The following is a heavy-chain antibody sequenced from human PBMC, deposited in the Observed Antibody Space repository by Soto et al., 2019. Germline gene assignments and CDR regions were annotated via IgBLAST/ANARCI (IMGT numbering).Heavy chain of an antibody. J-gene: IGHJ5*01. V-gene: IGHV3-9*01. CDR2: ISWNSGRI. D-gene: IGHD3-22*01. CDR1: GFSFYDYG. Sequence: GWSLRLSCAASGFSFYDYGMHLVRQAPGKGLEWVSCISWNSGRIGYADSVKGRFTISRDNAKKSLYLQMNSLRAEDTALYYCVKGPVGGILPESSGYWFEYWGKGTLVTVSS. CDR3: VKGPVGGILPESSGYWFEY.